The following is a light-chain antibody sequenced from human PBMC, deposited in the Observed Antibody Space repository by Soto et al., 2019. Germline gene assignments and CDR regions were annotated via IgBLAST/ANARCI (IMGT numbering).Light chain of an antibody. CDR1: SPNIGSNY. V-gene: IGLV1-47*01. J-gene: IGLJ2*01. CDR3: AAWDDNPRSVV. Sequence: QSVLTKAPSASGAPGQRVFISCSGSSPNIGSNYVYWYQQFPGTAPKLLILRNNQRPSGVPDRFSASKSGTSASLAISGLRSEDEADYQCAAWDDNPRSVVFGGGTKLTVL. CDR2: RNN.